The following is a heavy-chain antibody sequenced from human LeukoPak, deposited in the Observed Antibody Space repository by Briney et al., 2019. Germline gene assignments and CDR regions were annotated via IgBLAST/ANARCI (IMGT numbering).Heavy chain of an antibody. Sequence: ASVKISCKASGYTFTSYYMHWVRQAPGQGLEWMGIINPSGGRTSYAQKFQGRVTMTRDMSTSTVYMELSSLRAEDTAVYYCAKDTSSGWPNWFDPWGQGTLVTVSS. D-gene: IGHD6-19*01. J-gene: IGHJ5*02. CDR3: AKDTSSGWPNWFDP. CDR1: GYTFTSYY. CDR2: INPSGGRT. V-gene: IGHV1-46*01.